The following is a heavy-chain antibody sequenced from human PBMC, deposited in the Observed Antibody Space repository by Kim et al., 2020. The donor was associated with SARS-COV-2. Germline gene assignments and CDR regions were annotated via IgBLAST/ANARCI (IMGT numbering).Heavy chain of an antibody. CDR2: GNT. J-gene: IGHJ6*02. D-gene: IGHD4-17*01. V-gene: IGHV1-3*01. CDR3: ARATGYGMDV. Sequence: GNTKHSQKFQGRVTLTRDKSASTAYMELSSLGSEDTAVYYCARATGYGMDVWGQGTTVTVSS.